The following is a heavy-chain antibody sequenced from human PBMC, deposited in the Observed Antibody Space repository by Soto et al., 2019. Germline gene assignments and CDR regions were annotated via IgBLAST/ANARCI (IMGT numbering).Heavy chain of an antibody. CDR3: ARDKASTSCYECWFDP. V-gene: IGHV3-48*01. J-gene: IGHJ5*02. Sequence: GGSLRLSCAASGFTFSSYSMNWVRQAPGKGLEWVSYISSSSSTIYYADSVKGRFTISRDNAKNSLYLQMNSLRAEDTAVYYCARDKASTSCYECWFDPWGQGTLVTVSS. CDR1: GFTFSSYS. CDR2: ISSSSSTI. D-gene: IGHD2-2*01.